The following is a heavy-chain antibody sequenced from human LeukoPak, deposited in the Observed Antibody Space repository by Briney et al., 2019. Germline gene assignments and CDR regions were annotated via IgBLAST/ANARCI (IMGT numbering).Heavy chain of an antibody. D-gene: IGHD3-10*01. CDR2: INPNSGGT. CDR1: GYTFTGYY. V-gene: IGHV1-2*04. J-gene: IGHJ4*02. Sequence: ASVKVSCKASGYTFTGYYMHWVRQAPGQGLEWMGWINPNSGGTNYAQKFQGWVTMTRDTSISTAYMELSRLRSDDTAVYYCARVVSYGSGSYELDYWGQGTLVTVSS. CDR3: ARVVSYGSGSYELDY.